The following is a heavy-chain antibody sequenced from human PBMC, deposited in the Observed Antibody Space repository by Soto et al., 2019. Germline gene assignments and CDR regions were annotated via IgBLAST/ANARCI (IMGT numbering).Heavy chain of an antibody. V-gene: IGHV1-69*06. D-gene: IGHD3-10*01. CDR1: GGTFSSYA. CDR3: ARANPEYYYYYYGMDV. Sequence: QVQMVQSGAEVKKPGSSVKVSCKASGGTFSSYAISWVRQAPGQGLEWMGGIIPIFGTANYAQKFQDRVTITADKSPSTAYMELSSLRSEDTAVYYCARANPEYYYYYYGMDVWGQGTTVTVSS. CDR2: IIPIFGTA. J-gene: IGHJ6*02.